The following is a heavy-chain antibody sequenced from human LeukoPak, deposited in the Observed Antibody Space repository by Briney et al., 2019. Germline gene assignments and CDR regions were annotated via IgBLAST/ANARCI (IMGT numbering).Heavy chain of an antibody. J-gene: IGHJ3*01. Sequence: ASVKVSCKASGYTFTDYYMHWVRQAPGQGLEWLGWINPNSGGTNYAQKFQGRVTMTRDTSISTAYMELSSLRSDDTAVYYCAREVGARDFDFWGQGTMVTVSS. D-gene: IGHD1-26*01. CDR1: GYTFTDYY. V-gene: IGHV1-2*02. CDR2: INPNSGGT. CDR3: AREVGARDFDF.